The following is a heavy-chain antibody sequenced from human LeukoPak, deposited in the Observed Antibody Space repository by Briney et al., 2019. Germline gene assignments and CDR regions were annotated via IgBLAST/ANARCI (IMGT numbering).Heavy chain of an antibody. CDR3: ARVSIWQDAFDI. CDR2: MNPNSGNT. Sequence: ASVKVSCKASGYTFTSYGISWVRQAPGQGLEWMGWMNPNSGNTGYAQKFQGRVTMTRNTSISTAYMELSSLRSEDTAVHYCARVSIWQDAFDIWGQGTMVTVSS. V-gene: IGHV1-8*02. CDR1: GYTFTSYG. D-gene: IGHD6-6*01. J-gene: IGHJ3*02.